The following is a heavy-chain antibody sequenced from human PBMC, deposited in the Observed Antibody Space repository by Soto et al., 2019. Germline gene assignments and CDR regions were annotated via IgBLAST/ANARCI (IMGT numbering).Heavy chain of an antibody. V-gene: IGHV1-18*01. CDR3: ARDVRQTRRGMDV. CDR2: TSAYNGNT. CDR1: GYTFTSYG. J-gene: IGHJ6*02. D-gene: IGHD2-8*01. Sequence: ASVKVSCKASGYTFTSYGSSWVRQAPGQGLEWMGWTSAYNGNTNYAQKLQGRVTMTTDTSTSTAYMELRSLRSDDTAVYYCARDVRQTRRGMDVWGQGTTVTVSS.